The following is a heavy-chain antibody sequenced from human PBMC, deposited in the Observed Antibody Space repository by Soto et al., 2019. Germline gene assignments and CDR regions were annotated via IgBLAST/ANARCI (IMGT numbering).Heavy chain of an antibody. CDR3: ARTCSGGSSYSRGVYGMDV. V-gene: IGHV1-69*01. D-gene: IGHD2-15*01. CDR1: GGTFSKYA. J-gene: IGHJ6*02. Sequence: QVQLVQSGAEVKKPGSSVKVSCKASGGTFSKYAISWVRQAPGQGLEWMGGIIPIFSTVKYTQKFQGRVTITADESTSTAYMELSSVRSEDTAVYYCARTCSGGSSYSRGVYGMDVWGQGTTVTVSS. CDR2: IIPIFSTV.